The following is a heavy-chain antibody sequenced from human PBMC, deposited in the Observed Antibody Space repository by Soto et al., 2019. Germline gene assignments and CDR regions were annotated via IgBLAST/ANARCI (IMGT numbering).Heavy chain of an antibody. J-gene: IGHJ5*02. CDR1: GASITSDGYS. CDR3: ARGHPPYGDLNWFDH. V-gene: IGHV4-61*02. CDR2: IYTSGST. Sequence: KPSETLSLTCAVSGASITSDGYSWSWIRQSPGKGLEWIGRIYTSGSTNYNPSLKSRVTMSVDTSKNQFSLKLSSVTAADTAVYYCARGHPPYGDLNWFDHWGQGTLVTVSS. D-gene: IGHD4-17*01.